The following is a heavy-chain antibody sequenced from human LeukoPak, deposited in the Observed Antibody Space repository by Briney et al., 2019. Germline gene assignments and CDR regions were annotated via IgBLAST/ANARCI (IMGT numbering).Heavy chain of an antibody. V-gene: IGHV4-39*01. Sequence: PPETLSLTCTVSGGAISGSSYYCGWIPQPPGKGLGCIVSIYYSGSAYYNLSLKSRVTISVDTSKNQFSLKLSSVTAADTAVYYCARQEADFWSGYSDYWGQGTLVTVSS. J-gene: IGHJ4*02. CDR1: GGAISGSSYY. CDR3: ARQEADFWSGYSDY. CDR2: IYYSGSA. D-gene: IGHD3-3*01.